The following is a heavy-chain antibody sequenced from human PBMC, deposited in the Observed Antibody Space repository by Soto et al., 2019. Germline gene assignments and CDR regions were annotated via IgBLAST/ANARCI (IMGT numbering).Heavy chain of an antibody. CDR3: ARRLVAAAGTGGWFDP. CDR1: GGSISSSSYY. V-gene: IGHV4-39*01. CDR2: IYYSGST. Sequence: NPSETLSLTCTVSGGSISSSSYYWGWIRQPPGKGLEWIGSIYYSGSTYYNPSLKSRVTISVDTSKNQFSLKLSSVTAADTAVYYCARRLVAAAGTGGWFDPWGQGTLVTVSS. J-gene: IGHJ5*02. D-gene: IGHD6-13*01.